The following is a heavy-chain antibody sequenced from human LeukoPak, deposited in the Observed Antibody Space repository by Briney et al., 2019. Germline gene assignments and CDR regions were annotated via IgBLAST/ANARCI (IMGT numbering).Heavy chain of an antibody. CDR2: TYYRSKWYN. V-gene: IGHV6-1*01. CDR3: ARESYCGGDCYSDFDY. J-gene: IGHJ4*02. CDR1: GDSVSSNSAA. Sequence: SQTLSLTCAISGDSVSSNSAAWTWIRQSPSRGLEWLGRTYYRSKWYNDYAVSVKSRITINPDTSKNQFSLQLNSVTPEDTAVCYCARESYCGGDCYSDFDYWGQGTLVTVSS. D-gene: IGHD2-21*02.